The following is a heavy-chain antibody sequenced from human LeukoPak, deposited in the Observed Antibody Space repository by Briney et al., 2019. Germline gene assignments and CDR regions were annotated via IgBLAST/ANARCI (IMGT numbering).Heavy chain of an antibody. V-gene: IGHV1-69*05. CDR3: ARRCSSTSCSSAYAFDI. J-gene: IGHJ3*02. Sequence: ASVKVSCKASGGTFSSYAISWVRQAPGQGLEWMGGIIPIFGTANYAQKFQGRVTITTDESTSTAYMELSSLRSEDTAVYYCARRCSSTSCSSAYAFDIWGQGTMVTVSS. CDR1: GGTFSSYA. D-gene: IGHD2-2*01. CDR2: IIPIFGTA.